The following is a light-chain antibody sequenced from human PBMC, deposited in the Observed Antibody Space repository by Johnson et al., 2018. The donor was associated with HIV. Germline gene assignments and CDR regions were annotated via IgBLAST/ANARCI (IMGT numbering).Light chain of an antibody. CDR2: DNN. CDR3: GTWDSSLSAGGYV. V-gene: IGLV1-51*01. Sequence: QAVLTQPPSVSAAPGQKVTISCSGSSSNIGKNYVSRYQQLPGTAPKLLIYDNNKRPSGIPDRFSGSKSGTSATLGITGLQTGDEAYYYCGTWDSSLSAGGYVFGTGTKVTVL. J-gene: IGLJ1*01. CDR1: SSNIGKNY.